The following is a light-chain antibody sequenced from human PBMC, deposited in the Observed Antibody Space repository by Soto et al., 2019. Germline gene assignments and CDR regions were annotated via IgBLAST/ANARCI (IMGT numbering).Light chain of an antibody. CDR3: QQYFSIPLT. V-gene: IGKV1-8*01. Sequence: RLSLSPWALSAPTGDRINIACRASQSVSSYLAWYQQKPGQAPRLLIYGASTLASGVPDRFSGSGSGTDFTLTISCLQPEDFAAYYCQQYFSIPLTFGGGTKVDIK. CDR2: GAS. J-gene: IGKJ4*01. CDR1: QSVSSY.